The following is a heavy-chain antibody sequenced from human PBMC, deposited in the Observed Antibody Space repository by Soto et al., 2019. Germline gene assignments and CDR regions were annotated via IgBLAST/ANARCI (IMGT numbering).Heavy chain of an antibody. CDR1: GFICSSYD. CDR3: AKAHATGGGAFDI. CDR2: ILVDGRT. V-gene: IGHV3-23*01. Sequence: GGSLRLSCAASGFICSSYDMSWVRQAPGKGLEWVSTILVDGRTFYVDSVKGRFTISRDNSKNTVYLQMNSLTAGDTALYYCAKAHATGGGAFDICGQGTMVTVSS. J-gene: IGHJ3*02. D-gene: IGHD2-8*02.